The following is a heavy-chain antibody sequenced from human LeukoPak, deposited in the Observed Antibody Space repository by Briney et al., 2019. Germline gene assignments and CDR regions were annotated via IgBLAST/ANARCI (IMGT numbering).Heavy chain of an antibody. V-gene: IGHV4-30-2*01. CDR2: IYHSGST. Sequence: PSETLSLTCAVSGGSISSGGYSWSWIRQPRGKGPEWIGYIYHSGSTYYNPSLKSRVTISVDRSKNQFSLKLSSVTAADTAVYYCAREIPRSYFDYWGQGTLVTVSS. CDR1: GGSISSGGYS. CDR3: AREIPRSYFDY. J-gene: IGHJ4*02.